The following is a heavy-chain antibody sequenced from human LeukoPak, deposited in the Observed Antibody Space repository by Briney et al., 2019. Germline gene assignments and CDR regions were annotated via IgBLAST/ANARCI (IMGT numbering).Heavy chain of an antibody. J-gene: IGHJ6*04. CDR1: GFIFSSYS. Sequence: PGGSLRLSCAASGFIFSSYSMSWVRQAPGKGLEWVSVITGSGGNTYYADSVKGRFTISKDNSKNTVYLQMSSLRVDDTAVYYVAKAGSSSWPSYYSGMDVWGKGTTVTAS. CDR3: AKAGSSSWPSYYSGMDV. CDR2: ITGSGGNT. V-gene: IGHV3-23*01. D-gene: IGHD6-13*01.